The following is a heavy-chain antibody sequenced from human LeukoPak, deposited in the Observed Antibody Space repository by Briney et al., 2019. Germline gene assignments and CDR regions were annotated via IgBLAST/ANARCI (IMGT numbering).Heavy chain of an antibody. D-gene: IGHD2-2*01. Sequence: PGRSLRLSCAASGFTFSSYGMHWVRQASGKGLEWVAVISYDGSNKYYADSVKGRFTISRDNSKNTLYLQMNSLRAEDTAVYYCARDSCSSTSCYEEADYWGQGTLVTVSS. CDR3: ARDSCSSTSCYEEADY. CDR1: GFTFSSYG. J-gene: IGHJ4*02. CDR2: ISYDGSNK. V-gene: IGHV3-30*03.